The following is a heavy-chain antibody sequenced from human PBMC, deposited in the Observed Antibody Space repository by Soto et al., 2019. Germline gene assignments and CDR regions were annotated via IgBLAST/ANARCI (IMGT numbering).Heavy chain of an antibody. Sequence: GASVKVSCKASGYTFTSYAMHWVRQAPGQRLEWMGWINAGNGNTKYSQKFQGRVTITRDTSASTAYMELSSLRSEDTAVYYCARDSIALARSLDYWGQGTLVTVSS. J-gene: IGHJ4*02. CDR3: ARDSIALARSLDY. V-gene: IGHV1-3*01. CDR1: GYTFTSYA. CDR2: INAGNGNT. D-gene: IGHD6-6*01.